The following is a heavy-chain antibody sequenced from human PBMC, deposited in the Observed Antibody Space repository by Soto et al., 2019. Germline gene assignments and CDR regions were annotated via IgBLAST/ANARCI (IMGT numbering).Heavy chain of an antibody. Sequence: QVQLVESGGGVVQPGRSLRLSCAASGFTFSSYGIHWVRRAPGKGLEWVAVISYDGSYKYYADSVKGRFTISRDNSKNTLYLQMNSLRAEDTAVYYCAKDEGGFYYGSGPYGMDVWGQGTTVTVSS. J-gene: IGHJ6*02. CDR2: ISYDGSYK. V-gene: IGHV3-30*18. CDR1: GFTFSSYG. D-gene: IGHD3-10*01. CDR3: AKDEGGFYYGSGPYGMDV.